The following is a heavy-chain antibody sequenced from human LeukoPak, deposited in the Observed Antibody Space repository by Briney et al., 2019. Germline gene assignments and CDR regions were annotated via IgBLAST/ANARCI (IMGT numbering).Heavy chain of an antibody. Sequence: PGGSLRLSCAASGFTFSDYYMSWIRQVPGKGLEWVSYISSSGSTIYYADSVKGRFTISRDNAKNSLYLQMNSLRAEDTAVYYCARDDDYLSLRYYYGMDVWGQGTTVTVSS. J-gene: IGHJ6*02. D-gene: IGHD4-11*01. CDR1: GFTFSDYY. V-gene: IGHV3-11*01. CDR2: ISSSGSTI. CDR3: ARDDDYLSLRYYYGMDV.